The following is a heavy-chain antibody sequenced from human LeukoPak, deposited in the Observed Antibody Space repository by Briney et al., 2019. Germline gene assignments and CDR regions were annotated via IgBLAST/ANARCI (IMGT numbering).Heavy chain of an antibody. D-gene: IGHD6-6*01. V-gene: IGHV4-59*12. J-gene: IGHJ6*03. Sequence: SETLSLTCTVSGGSISSYYWSWIRQPPGKGLEWIGYIYYSGSTNYNPSLKSRVTISVDTSKNQFSLKLSSVTAADTAVYYCARPGKSIAARLMDVWGKGTTVTVSS. CDR2: IYYSGST. CDR3: ARPGKSIAARLMDV. CDR1: GGSISSYY.